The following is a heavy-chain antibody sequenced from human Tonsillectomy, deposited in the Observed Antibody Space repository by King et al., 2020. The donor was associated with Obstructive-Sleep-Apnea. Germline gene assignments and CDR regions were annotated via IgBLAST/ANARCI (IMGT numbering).Heavy chain of an antibody. V-gene: IGHV4-39*01. CDR3: ARRYDAGGSSRFDY. D-gene: IGHD1-26*01. CDR1: GGSISSSSYY. Sequence: QLQESGPGLVKPSETLSLTCTVSGGSISSSSYYWGWIRQPPGKGLEWIGSIYYSGSTYYNPSLKSRVTISVDTSKNQFSLKLSSVTAADTAVYYCARRYDAGGSSRFDYWGQGTLVTVSS. CDR2: IYYSGST. J-gene: IGHJ4*02.